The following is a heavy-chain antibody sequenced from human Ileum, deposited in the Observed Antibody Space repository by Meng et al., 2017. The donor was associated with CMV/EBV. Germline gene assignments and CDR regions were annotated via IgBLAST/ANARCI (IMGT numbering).Heavy chain of an antibody. CDR1: GDSVSSNSVT. CDR2: TYYRSKWYN. V-gene: IGHV6-1*01. D-gene: IGHD3-22*01. CDR3: TRAYYYDSSGYYDY. Sequence: QGLPQQSGPGLVKPSQTLSLTCAISGDSVSSNSVTWNWIRQSPSRGLEWLGRTYYRSKWYNDYAVSVKSRITINPDTSKNQFSLQLNSMTPEDTAVYYCTRAYYYDSSGYYDYWGQGTLVTVSS. J-gene: IGHJ4*02.